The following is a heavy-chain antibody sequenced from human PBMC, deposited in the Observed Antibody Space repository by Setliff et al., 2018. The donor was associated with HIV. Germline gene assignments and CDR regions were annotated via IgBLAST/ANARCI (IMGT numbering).Heavy chain of an antibody. D-gene: IGHD6-19*01. CDR3: ARYALAVPGYHNAFDI. CDR2: ISSRSQTI. J-gene: IGHJ3*02. Sequence: GGSLRLSCAASGFTLSNYALNWVRQAPGKGLEWISYISSRSQTIYYADSVKGRFIISRDNDKNLVYLQMNTLRADDTAVYYCARYALAVPGYHNAFDIWGQGTMVTVSS. V-gene: IGHV3-48*04. CDR1: GFTLSNYA.